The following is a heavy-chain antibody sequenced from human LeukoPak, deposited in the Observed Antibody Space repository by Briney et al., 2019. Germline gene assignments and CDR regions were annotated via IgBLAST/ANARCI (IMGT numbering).Heavy chain of an antibody. CDR3: AITGYSSSYDY. CDR2: INHSGST. Sequence: SETLSLPCAVYGGSFSGYYWSWIRQPPGKGLEWIGEINHSGSTNYNPSLKSRVTISVDTSKNQFSLKLSSVTAADTAVFYCAITGYSSSYDYWGQGTLVTVSS. D-gene: IGHD6-13*01. J-gene: IGHJ4*02. CDR1: GGSFSGYY. V-gene: IGHV4-34*01.